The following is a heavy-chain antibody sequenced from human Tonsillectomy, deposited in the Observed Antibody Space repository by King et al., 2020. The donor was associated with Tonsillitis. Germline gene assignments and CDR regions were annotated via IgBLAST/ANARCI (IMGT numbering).Heavy chain of an antibody. J-gene: IGHJ4*02. CDR3: ARDKGGGYEYGTWFKDY. CDR1: GFTSSSHA. CDR2: ISYDGSNK. V-gene: IGHV3-30*04. D-gene: IGHD5-12*01. Sequence: VQLVESGGGVVQPGRSLRLSCAASGFTSSSHAMHWVRQAPGKGLEWVAVISYDGSNKYYADSVKGRFTISRDNSKNTLYLQMNSLRAEDTAVYYCARDKGGGYEYGTWFKDYWGQGTLVTVSS.